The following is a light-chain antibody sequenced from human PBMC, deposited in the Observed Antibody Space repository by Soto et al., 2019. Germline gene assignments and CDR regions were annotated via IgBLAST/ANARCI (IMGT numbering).Light chain of an antibody. J-gene: IGLJ1*01. CDR2: EVS. V-gene: IGLV2-14*01. Sequence: QSALTQPASVSGSPGQSITISCTGSSSDIGAYNYVSWFRQYPGKAPKLIISEVSNRPSEVSNRFSGSKSGTAASLTISGLQTEDEADYFCFSFTTDWTHVFGTGTKVTVL. CDR3: FSFTTDWTHV. CDR1: SSDIGAYNY.